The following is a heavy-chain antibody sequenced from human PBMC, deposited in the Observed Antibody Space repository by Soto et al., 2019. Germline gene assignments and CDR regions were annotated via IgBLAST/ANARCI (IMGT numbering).Heavy chain of an antibody. Sequence: QVQLVESGGGVVQPGRSLRLSCAASGFTFSDYAMHWVRQAPGKGLEWVALISFDGRTKYYADSLRGRFTISRDNSKNPVSEQVNRLRPEDAAVYYCTRSYGLAGYCDYWGQGTLVTVSS. D-gene: IGHD5-18*01. CDR2: ISFDGRTK. CDR3: TRSYGLAGYCDY. CDR1: GFTFSDYA. J-gene: IGHJ4*02. V-gene: IGHV3-30*04.